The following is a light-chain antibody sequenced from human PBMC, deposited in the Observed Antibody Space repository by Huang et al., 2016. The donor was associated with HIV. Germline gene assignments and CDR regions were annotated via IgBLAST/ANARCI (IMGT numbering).Light chain of an antibody. CDR3: QQSYSITRYT. CDR2: AAS. J-gene: IGKJ2*01. CDR1: QNIGKD. V-gene: IGKV1-39*01. Sequence: DIQMTQSSSSLSASVGDKVTITCRASQNIGKDLNWYQQKSGKAPKLLFYAASSLQRGVPSRFSGIRFGTDFTLTISSLQPEDFATYYCQQSYSITRYTFGQGTKVEIK.